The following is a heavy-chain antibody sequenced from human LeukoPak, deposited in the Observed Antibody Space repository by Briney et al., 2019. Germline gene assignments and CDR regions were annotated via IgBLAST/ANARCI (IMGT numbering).Heavy chain of an antibody. CDR1: GGSSSSDH. CDR3: ARGMARGVTRFDY. Sequence: PSETLSLTCTVSGGSSSSDHWSWIRQPPGKGLEWIGYIHYSGSTNSNPSLKSGLTISVATSKIQFSMKLTSVAAADTAVYYCARGMARGVTRFDYWGQGTLVTVSS. D-gene: IGHD3-10*01. J-gene: IGHJ4*02. V-gene: IGHV4-59*01. CDR2: IHYSGST.